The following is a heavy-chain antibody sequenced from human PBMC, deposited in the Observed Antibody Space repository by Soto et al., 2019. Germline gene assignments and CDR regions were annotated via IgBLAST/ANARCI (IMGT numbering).Heavy chain of an antibody. Sequence: ETLSLTCTVSGGSISSSSYYWGWIRQPPGKGLEWIGSIYYSGSTYYNPSLKSRVTISVDTSKNQFSLKLSSVTAADTAVYYCARQGRYCGGDCYSVDYWGQGTLVTVSS. CDR1: GGSISSSSYY. CDR2: IYYSGST. CDR3: ARQGRYCGGDCYSVDY. J-gene: IGHJ4*02. V-gene: IGHV4-39*01. D-gene: IGHD2-21*02.